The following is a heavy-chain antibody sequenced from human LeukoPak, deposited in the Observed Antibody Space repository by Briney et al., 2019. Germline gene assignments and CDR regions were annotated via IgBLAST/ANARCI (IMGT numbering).Heavy chain of an antibody. CDR2: IRSKGNSYAT. CDR1: GFNFRGSA. V-gene: IGHV3-73*01. J-gene: IGHJ4*02. Sequence: PGGSLRLSCAASGFNFRGSAMHWVRQASGKGLGWVGRIRSKGNSYATGYAASVRGRFTISRDDSKNTVYLQMNSLKIEDTAVYSCTTVPEYYGSGTFYPFDYWGQGTQVTVSS. D-gene: IGHD3-10*01. CDR3: TTVPEYYGSGTFYPFDY.